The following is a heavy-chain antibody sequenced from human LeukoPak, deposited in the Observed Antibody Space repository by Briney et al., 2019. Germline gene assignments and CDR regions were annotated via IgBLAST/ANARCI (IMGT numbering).Heavy chain of an antibody. CDR2: ISGSGGSK. V-gene: IGHV3-23*01. CDR3: AKVRYCSGGSCPHLDY. Sequence: PGGSLRLSCAASGFTFDTYGMSWVRQAPGKGLEWVSAISGSGGSKYYADSVKGRFTISRDNSKNKLYLQMNSLRAEDTALYYCAKVRYCSGGSCPHLDYWGQGTLVTVSS. J-gene: IGHJ4*02. D-gene: IGHD2-15*01. CDR1: GFTFDTYG.